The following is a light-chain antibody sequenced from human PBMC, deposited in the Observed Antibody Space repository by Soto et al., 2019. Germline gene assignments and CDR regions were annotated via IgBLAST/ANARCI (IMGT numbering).Light chain of an antibody. Sequence: DIQMTQSPSTLSASVGDRVTITCRANQSISSWLAWYQQKPEKAPKLLIYKASSLESGLPSRFSGSGSGTEFTLTITSLQPDHFATYYCEQFHSFSPTFGQGTKVEIK. CDR1: QSISSW. CDR2: KAS. CDR3: EQFHSFSPT. J-gene: IGKJ1*01. V-gene: IGKV1-5*03.